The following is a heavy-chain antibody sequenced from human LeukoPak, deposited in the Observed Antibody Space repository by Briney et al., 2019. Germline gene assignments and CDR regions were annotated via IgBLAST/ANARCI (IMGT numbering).Heavy chain of an antibody. Sequence: GGSLRLSCAAFGFTFDKNTMHWVRHPPGKGLEWGSLISWDGRSPYYADSVRGRFTISRDNSKNSLYLQMNGLKTEDTALYYCTKETAFYYSSGSSFYMDIWGKGTPVTVSS. CDR2: ISWDGRSP. CDR1: GFTFDKNT. V-gene: IGHV3-43*01. D-gene: IGHD3-10*01. CDR3: TKETAFYYSSGSSFYMDI. J-gene: IGHJ6*03.